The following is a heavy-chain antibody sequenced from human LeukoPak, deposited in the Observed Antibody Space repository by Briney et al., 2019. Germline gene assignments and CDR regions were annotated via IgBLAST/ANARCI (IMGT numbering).Heavy chain of an antibody. CDR1: GFTFSDYY. D-gene: IGHD4-17*01. CDR3: ARDLLQYGDYGGY. J-gene: IGHJ4*02. CDR2: ISSSNSYT. V-gene: IGHV3-11*05. Sequence: GGSLRLSCAASGFTFSDYYMSWIRQAPGKGLEWVSYISSSNSYTNYADSVKGRFTISRDNAKNSLYLQMNSLRAEDTAVYYCARDLLQYGDYGGYWGQGTLVTVSS.